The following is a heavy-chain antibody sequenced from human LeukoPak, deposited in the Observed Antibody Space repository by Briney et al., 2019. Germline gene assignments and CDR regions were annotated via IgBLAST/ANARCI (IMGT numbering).Heavy chain of an antibody. CDR2: ISSSGDTM. CDR3: AREGLTTSS. J-gene: IGHJ4*02. Sequence: PGGSLTLSCAASGFTFSDHYMTWIRQAPGKGLEWISFISSSGDTMFYADSVKGRFAISRDNAKNSVFLQMSSLRAEDTAMYYCAREGLTTSSWGQGTLVTVSS. V-gene: IGHV3-11*04. D-gene: IGHD1-14*01. CDR1: GFTFSDHY.